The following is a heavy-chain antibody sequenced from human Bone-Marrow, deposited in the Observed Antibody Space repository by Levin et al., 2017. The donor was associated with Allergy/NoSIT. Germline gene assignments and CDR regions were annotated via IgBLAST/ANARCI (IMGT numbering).Heavy chain of an antibody. J-gene: IGHJ4*02. CDR3: AGGDLDY. CDR2: LNEDGSEK. V-gene: IGHV3-7*01. Sequence: GGSLRLSCVVSGSSFSTNWMSWVRQAPGKGLEWVATLNEDGSEKYYVDSVKGRFTISRDNAKRSLNLGMDSLRVEDTALYYCAGGDLDYWGQGALVTVSS. CDR1: GSSFSTNW.